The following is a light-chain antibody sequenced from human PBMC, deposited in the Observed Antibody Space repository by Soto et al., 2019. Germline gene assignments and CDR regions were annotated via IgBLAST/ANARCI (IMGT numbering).Light chain of an antibody. V-gene: IGLV2-14*01. J-gene: IGLJ1*01. CDR3: ISYTVSRSYV. CDR1: SSDIGTYDH. CDR2: SVS. Sequence: QSVLTEPASVSESAGQSITISCSGTSSDIGTYDHVAWFQQFPGKTPKLVIYSVSDRPSGVSYRFSGSKSGNTASLTISGLQADDEADYYCISYTVSRSYVFGTGTKVTLL.